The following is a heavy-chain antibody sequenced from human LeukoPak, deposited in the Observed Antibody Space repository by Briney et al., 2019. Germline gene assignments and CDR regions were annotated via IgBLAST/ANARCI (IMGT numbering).Heavy chain of an antibody. Sequence: GGSLRLSCAASGFTFSSYWMSWVRQAPGKGLEWVANIKQDGSEKYYVDSVKGRFTISRDNAKISLYLRMNSLRAEDTAVYYCARVFGAGYSDYWGQGTLVTVSS. D-gene: IGHD4/OR15-4a*01. CDR1: GFTFSSYW. CDR2: IKQDGSEK. J-gene: IGHJ4*02. V-gene: IGHV3-7*01. CDR3: ARVFGAGYSDY.